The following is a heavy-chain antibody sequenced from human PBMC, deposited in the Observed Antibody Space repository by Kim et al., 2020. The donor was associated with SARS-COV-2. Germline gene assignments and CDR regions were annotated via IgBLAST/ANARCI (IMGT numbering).Heavy chain of an antibody. Sequence: SETLSLTCTVSGGSISSGGYYWSWIRQHPGKGLEWIGYIYYSGSTYYNPSLKSRVTISVYTSKNQFSLKLSSVTAADTAVYYCARAPITMIVVVQAFDIWGQGTMVTVSS. V-gene: IGHV4-31*03. CDR1: GGSISSGGYY. CDR2: IYYSGST. D-gene: IGHD3-22*01. J-gene: IGHJ3*02. CDR3: ARAPITMIVVVQAFDI.